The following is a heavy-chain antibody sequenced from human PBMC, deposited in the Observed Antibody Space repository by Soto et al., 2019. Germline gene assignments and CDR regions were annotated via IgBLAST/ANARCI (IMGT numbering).Heavy chain of an antibody. Sequence: SETLSLTCAVSGGSISSSNWWSWVRQPPGKGLEWIGEIYHSGSTNYNPSLKSRVTVSVDKSKNQFSLKLSSVTAADTAVYYCARALDYGDYFDYWGQGTLVTVSS. V-gene: IGHV4-4*02. J-gene: IGHJ4*02. CDR1: GGSISSSNW. CDR3: ARALDYGDYFDY. CDR2: IYHSGST. D-gene: IGHD4-17*01.